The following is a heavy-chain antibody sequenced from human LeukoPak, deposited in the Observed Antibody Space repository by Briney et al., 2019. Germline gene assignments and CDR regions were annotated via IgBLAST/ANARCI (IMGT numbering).Heavy chain of an antibody. Sequence: ASVKVSCKASGYTFTSYGMHWVRQAPGQGLEWMGWINTNTGNPTYAQGFTGRFVSSLDTSVSTAYLQISSLKAEDTAVYYCARGSYGSGDYWGQGTLVTVSS. CDR3: ARGSYGSGDY. J-gene: IGHJ4*02. CDR1: GYTFTSYG. CDR2: INTNTGNP. V-gene: IGHV7-4-1*02. D-gene: IGHD3-10*01.